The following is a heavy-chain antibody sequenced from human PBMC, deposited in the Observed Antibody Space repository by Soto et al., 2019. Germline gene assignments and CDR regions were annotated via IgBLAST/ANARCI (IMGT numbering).Heavy chain of an antibody. CDR3: ARGRTNYYGSGSYYRWFDP. CDR1: GYTFTSYD. CDR2: MNPNSGNT. J-gene: IGHJ5*02. V-gene: IGHV1-8*01. D-gene: IGHD3-10*01. Sequence: QVQLVQSGAEVKKPGASVKVSCKASGYTFTSYDINWVRQATGQGLEWMGWMNPNSGNTGYAQKFQGRVTMTRNTSISTAYMELSSLRSEDTAVYYCARGRTNYYGSGSYYRWFDPWGQGTLVTVSS.